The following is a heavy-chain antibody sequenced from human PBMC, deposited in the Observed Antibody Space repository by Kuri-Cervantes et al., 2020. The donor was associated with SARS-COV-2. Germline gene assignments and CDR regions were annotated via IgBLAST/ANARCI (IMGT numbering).Heavy chain of an antibody. CDR2: IYSGGST. V-gene: IGHV3-53*01. Sequence: ETLSLTCAASGFTVSSNYMSWVRQAPGKGLEWVSVIYSGGSTYYADSVKGRFTISRDTSKNTVYLQMNSLRGEDTGVYYCARDLICSTCDTPDYYGMDVWGQGTTVTVSS. J-gene: IGHJ6*02. CDR3: ARDLICSTCDTPDYYGMDV. CDR1: GFTVSSNY. D-gene: IGHD2-15*01.